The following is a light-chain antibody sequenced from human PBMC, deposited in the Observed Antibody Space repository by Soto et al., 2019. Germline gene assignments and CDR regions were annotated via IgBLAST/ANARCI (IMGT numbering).Light chain of an antibody. J-gene: IGKJ5*01. CDR3: QQSYSTSIT. V-gene: IGKV1-39*01. CDR2: AAS. Sequence: DIQMTQSPSSLSASVGDRVTITCRASQSISSYLNWYQQKPGKAPKLLIYAASSLQSGVPSRFSGSGSATDFTLTISTLQPEDFSTYYCQQSYSTSITFGQGTRLDIK. CDR1: QSISSY.